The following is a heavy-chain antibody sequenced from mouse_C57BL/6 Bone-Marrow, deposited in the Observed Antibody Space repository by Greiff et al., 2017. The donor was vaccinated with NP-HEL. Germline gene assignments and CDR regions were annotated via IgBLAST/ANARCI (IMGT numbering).Heavy chain of an antibody. V-gene: IGHV1-82*01. Sequence: QVQLQQSGPELVKPGASVKISCKASGYAFSSSWMNWVKQRPGKGLEWIGRIYPGDGDTNYNGKFKGKATLTADKSSSTAYMQLSSLTSEDSAVYFCARQLRPTDYAMDYWGQGTSVTVSS. CDR1: GYAFSSSW. J-gene: IGHJ4*01. CDR3: ARQLRPTDYAMDY. CDR2: IYPGDGDT. D-gene: IGHD3-2*02.